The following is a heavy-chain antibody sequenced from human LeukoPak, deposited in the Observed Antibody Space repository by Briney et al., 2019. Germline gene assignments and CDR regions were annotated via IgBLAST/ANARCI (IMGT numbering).Heavy chain of an antibody. CDR3: ARDGEMATKGPFDY. J-gene: IGHJ4*02. CDR1: GGTFSSYA. D-gene: IGHD5-24*01. Sequence: GASVKVSCKASGGTFSSYAISWVRQAPGQGLEWMGRIIPILGIANYAQKFQGRVTITADKSTSTAYMELSSLRSEDTAVYYCARDGEMATKGPFDYWGQGTLVTVSS. CDR2: IIPILGIA. V-gene: IGHV1-69*04.